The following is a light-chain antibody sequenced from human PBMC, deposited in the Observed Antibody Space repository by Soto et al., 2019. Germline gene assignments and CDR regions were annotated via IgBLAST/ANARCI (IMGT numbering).Light chain of an antibody. V-gene: IGKV3-15*01. J-gene: IGKJ4*01. CDR1: HNINSN. CDR3: QQCNNWPPLT. Sequence: EVVMTQSPATLSVSPGERATLSCRASHNINSNLAWYQQKPGQAPRLLIYGASTRATGIPARFSGSGSGTEFTRTISSLQSEDFAVYYCQQCNNWPPLTFGGGTKVEIK. CDR2: GAS.